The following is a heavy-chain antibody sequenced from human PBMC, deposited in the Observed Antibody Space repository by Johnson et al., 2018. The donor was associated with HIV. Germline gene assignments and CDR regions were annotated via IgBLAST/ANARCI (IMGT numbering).Heavy chain of an antibody. CDR1: GFTVSSNY. J-gene: IGHJ3*02. D-gene: IGHD3-10*01. CDR3: STMVQGDPVAFDI. V-gene: IGHV3-66*02. Sequence: MLLVESGGGLVQPGGSLRLSCAASGFTVSSNYMSWVRQAPGKGLEWVSVIYSGGSTYYADSVKGRFTISRDNSKNKLYLQMNSLRAEDTDVYYCSTMVQGDPVAFDIWGQGTMVTVSS. CDR2: IYSGGST.